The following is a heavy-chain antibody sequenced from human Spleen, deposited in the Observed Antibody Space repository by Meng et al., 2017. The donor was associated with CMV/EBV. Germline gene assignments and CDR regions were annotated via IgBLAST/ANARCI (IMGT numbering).Heavy chain of an antibody. CDR1: GFRFGSYW. D-gene: IGHD2-2*01. CDR3: ARWSGCSSTSCPG. Sequence: GWSLRLSCAVSGFRFGSYWMTWVRQAPGKGLEWVATVDQDGRETFYVESVKGRFTISRDNAKGALYLQMINLRPEDTSVYYCARWSGCSSTSCPGWGQGTLVTVSS. J-gene: IGHJ4*02. CDR2: VDQDGRET. V-gene: IGHV3-7*01.